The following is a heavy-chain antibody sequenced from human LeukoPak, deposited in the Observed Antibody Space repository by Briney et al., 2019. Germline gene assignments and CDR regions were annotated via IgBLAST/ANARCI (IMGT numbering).Heavy chain of an antibody. Sequence: GGSLRLSCAASGFTVSSNYMSWVRQAPGKGLEWVSVIYRGGNTYYADSVKGRFTISRDNSKNTLFLQMDILRAEDTAVYYCAINLPFDFWGQGTLVTVSS. CDR1: GFTVSSNY. J-gene: IGHJ4*02. V-gene: IGHV3-53*01. CDR2: IYRGGNT. CDR3: AINLPFDF.